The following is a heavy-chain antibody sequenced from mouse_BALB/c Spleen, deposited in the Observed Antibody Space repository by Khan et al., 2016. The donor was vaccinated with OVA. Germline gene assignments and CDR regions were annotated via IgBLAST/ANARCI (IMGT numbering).Heavy chain of an antibody. CDR1: GFTFSDYG. Sequence: EVELVESGGGLVQPGGSRKLSCAASGFTFSDYGMAWVRQAPGKGPEWVAFISDLAYTIYYADTVTGRFTISRANAKNTLYLAMSSLRSEETAIYYCARGGGTAPFAYWGLGTLVTVSA. D-gene: IGHD1-2*01. V-gene: IGHV5-15*02. CDR2: ISDLAYTI. J-gene: IGHJ3*01. CDR3: ARGGGTAPFAY.